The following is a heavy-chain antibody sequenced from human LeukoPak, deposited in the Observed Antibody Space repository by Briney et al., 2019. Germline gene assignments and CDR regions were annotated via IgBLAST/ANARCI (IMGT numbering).Heavy chain of an antibody. CDR2: IYTSGRT. D-gene: IGHD4-11*01. J-gene: IGHJ6*03. CDR1: GASISTYY. CDR3: AREGHYSNYGDYYYYYMDV. Sequence: PSETLSLTCTVSGASISTYYWSWIRQPAGKGLEWIGRIYTSGRTNYNPSLKSRVTMSLDTSKNQFSLKLSSVTAADTAVYYCAREGHYSNYGDYYYYYMDVWGKGTTVTVSS. V-gene: IGHV4-4*07.